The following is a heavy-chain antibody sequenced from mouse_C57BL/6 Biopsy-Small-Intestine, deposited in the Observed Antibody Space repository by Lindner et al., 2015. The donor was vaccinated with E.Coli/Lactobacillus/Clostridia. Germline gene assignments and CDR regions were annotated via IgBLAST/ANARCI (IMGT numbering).Heavy chain of an antibody. CDR1: GYSFTGYY. Sequence: VQLQESGPELVKPGASVKISCKVSGYSFTGYYMNWVKQSPEKSLEWIGEINPSTGGTTYNQKFKAKATLTVDKSSSTAYMQLKSLTSEDSAVYYCAREGELLRRYFDVWGTGTTVTVSS. J-gene: IGHJ1*03. V-gene: IGHV1-42*01. CDR2: INPSTGGT. D-gene: IGHD1-2*01. CDR3: AREGELLRRYFDV.